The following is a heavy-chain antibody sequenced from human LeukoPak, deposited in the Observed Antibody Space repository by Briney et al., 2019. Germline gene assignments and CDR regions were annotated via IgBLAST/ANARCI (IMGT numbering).Heavy chain of an antibody. J-gene: IGHJ4*02. D-gene: IGHD2-8*02. CDR2: IRYDGSNK. V-gene: IGHV3-30*02. Sequence: GGSLRLSCAASGFTFSSYGMHRVRQAPGKGLEWVAFIRYDGSNKYYADSVKGRFTISRDNAKNTLYLQMNSLRAEDTGVYYCARDQLYCTGGVCYKDYWGQGTLVTVSS. CDR1: GFTFSSYG. CDR3: ARDQLYCTGGVCYKDY.